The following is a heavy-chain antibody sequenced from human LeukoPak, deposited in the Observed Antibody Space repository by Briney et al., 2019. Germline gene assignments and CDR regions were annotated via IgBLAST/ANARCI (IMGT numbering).Heavy chain of an antibody. V-gene: IGHV3-23*01. Sequence: GGSLRLSCAASGFTFSNYAMSWVRQAPGKGLEWVSTISGSGGSTYYADSVKGRFTISRDNAKNSLYLQMNSLRAEDTAVYYCARIAAAGECWGQGTLVTVSS. CDR2: ISGSGGST. D-gene: IGHD6-13*01. J-gene: IGHJ4*02. CDR1: GFTFSNYA. CDR3: ARIAAAGEC.